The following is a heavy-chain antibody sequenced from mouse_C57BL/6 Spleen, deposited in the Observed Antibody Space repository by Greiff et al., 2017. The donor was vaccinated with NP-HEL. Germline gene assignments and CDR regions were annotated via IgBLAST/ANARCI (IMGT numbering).Heavy chain of an antibody. CDR1: GYAFSSSW. Sequence: VQLQESGPELVKPGASVKISCKASGYAFSSSWMNWVKQRPGKGLEWIGRIYPGDGDTNYNGKFKGKATLTADKSSSTAYMQLSSLTSEDSAVYFCARSDGFNFAYWGQGTLVTVSA. J-gene: IGHJ3*01. V-gene: IGHV1-82*01. CDR2: IYPGDGDT. D-gene: IGHD2-3*01. CDR3: ARSDGFNFAY.